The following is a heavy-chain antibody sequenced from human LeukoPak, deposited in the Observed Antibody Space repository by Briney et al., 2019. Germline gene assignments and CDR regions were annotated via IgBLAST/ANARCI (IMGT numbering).Heavy chain of an antibody. CDR3: ARGRRNYYGSGSNMFDY. D-gene: IGHD3-10*01. V-gene: IGHV4-34*01. J-gene: IGHJ4*02. CDR1: GGSFSGYY. Sequence: SETLSLTCAVYGGSFSGYYWSWIRQPPGKGLEWIGEINHSGSTNYNPSLKSRVTISVDTSKNQFSLKLSSVTAADTAVYYCARGRRNYYGSGSNMFDYWGQGTLVTVSS. CDR2: INHSGST.